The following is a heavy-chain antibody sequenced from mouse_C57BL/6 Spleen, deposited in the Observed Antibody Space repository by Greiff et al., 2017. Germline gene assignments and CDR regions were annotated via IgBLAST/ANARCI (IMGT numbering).Heavy chain of an antibody. CDR2: LNPSSGST. Sequence: QVQLQQSGAELAIPGASVKLSCKASGYTFPSYWMNWVKQRPGQGLEWIGYLNPSSGSTKYNQKFKDKATLTEDTSSSTAYMQLNSLTNKDSAYYDFARENYYGSSPYYWGQGTTLTVSS. CDR1: GYTFPSYW. CDR3: ARENYYGSSPYY. D-gene: IGHD1-1*01. V-gene: IGHV1-7*01. J-gene: IGHJ2*01.